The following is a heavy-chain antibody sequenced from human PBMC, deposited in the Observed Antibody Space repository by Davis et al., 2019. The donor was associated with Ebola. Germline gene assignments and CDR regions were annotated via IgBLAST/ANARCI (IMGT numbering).Heavy chain of an antibody. CDR3: VREGRYRGSRSSYWSRRGPKSYDVGDV. Sequence: SVKVSCKASGGTFGSYAISWVRQAPGQGLEWMGGIIPMFGTAYYAQKFQGRVTITADASTSTAYMELRSLRSDDTAVYYCVREGRYRGSRSSYWSRRGPKSYDVGDVWGQGTTVRVSS. D-gene: IGHD3-10*01. V-gene: IGHV1-69*13. CDR2: IIPMFGTA. CDR1: GGTFGSYA. J-gene: IGHJ6*02.